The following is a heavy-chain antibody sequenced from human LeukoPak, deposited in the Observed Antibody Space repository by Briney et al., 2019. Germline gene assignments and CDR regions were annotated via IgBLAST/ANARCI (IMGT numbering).Heavy chain of an antibody. CDR2: ISPYKGDT. V-gene: IGHV1-18*01. J-gene: IGHJ4*02. Sequence: ASVTVSFKASGYIFSNCGVIWVRQAPGQGLEWMAWISPYKGDTKYAQKFPGRVTVTADTSTATVYMELRSLRSDDTAIYYCARSHSGSLRAPFDHWGQGTLVTVST. D-gene: IGHD3-22*01. CDR1: GYIFSNCG. CDR3: ARSHSGSLRAPFDH.